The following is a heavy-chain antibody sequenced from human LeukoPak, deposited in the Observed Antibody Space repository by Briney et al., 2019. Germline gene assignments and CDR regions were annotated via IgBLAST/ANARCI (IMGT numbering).Heavy chain of an antibody. CDR2: INHSGST. J-gene: IGHJ4*02. D-gene: IGHD3-22*01. Sequence: SETLSLTCAVYGGSFSDYYWSWIRQPPGKGLEWIGEINHSGSTNYSPSLKSRVTISVDTSKNQSSLKLSSVTAADTAVYYCARGEQYYYDSSGYYVFDYWGQGTLVTVSS. V-gene: IGHV4-34*01. CDR1: GGSFSDYY. CDR3: ARGEQYYYDSSGYYVFDY.